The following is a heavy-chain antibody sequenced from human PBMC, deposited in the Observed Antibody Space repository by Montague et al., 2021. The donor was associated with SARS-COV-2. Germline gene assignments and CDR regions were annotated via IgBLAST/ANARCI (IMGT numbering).Heavy chain of an antibody. CDR2: INHSGST. CDR1: GGSSSGYY. CDR3: ARGLAELRYFDWYHYYFDY. J-gene: IGHJ4*02. Sequence: SETLSLTCAVYGGSSSGYYWSWIRQPPGKGLEWIGEINHSGSTNYNPPLKSRVTISVDTSKNQFSLKLSSVTAADTAVYYCARGLAELRYFDWYHYYFDYWGQGTLVTVSS. D-gene: IGHD3-9*01. V-gene: IGHV4-34*01.